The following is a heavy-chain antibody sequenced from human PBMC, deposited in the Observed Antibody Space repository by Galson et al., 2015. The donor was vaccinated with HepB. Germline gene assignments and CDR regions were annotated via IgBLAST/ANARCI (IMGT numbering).Heavy chain of an antibody. Sequence: SLRLSCAASGFTFSSYGMHWVRQAPGKGLEWVAVISYDGSNKYYADSVKGRFTISRDNSKNTLYLQMNSLRAEDTAVYYCAKDAGGYHEYSSSSPHDYWGQGTLVTVSS. CDR3: AKDAGGYHEYSSSSPHDY. J-gene: IGHJ4*02. CDR2: ISYDGSNK. V-gene: IGHV3-30*18. CDR1: GFTFSSYG. D-gene: IGHD6-6*01.